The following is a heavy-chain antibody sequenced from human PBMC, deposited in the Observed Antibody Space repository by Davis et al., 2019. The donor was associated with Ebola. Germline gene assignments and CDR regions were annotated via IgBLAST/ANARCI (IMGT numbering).Heavy chain of an antibody. CDR2: INAGNGKT. CDR1: GYSFTNYT. CDR3: ARDPSSYSDFWRDYYAPRGALDYYYAMDL. D-gene: IGHD3-3*01. Sequence: AASVKVSCKASGYSFTNYTIHWVRQAPGQRPEWMGWINAGNGKTRYSQKFQGRINITRDTSANTIYMYLSSLTSEDTAVYYCARDPSSYSDFWRDYYAPRGALDYYYAMDLWGQGTTVTVSS. V-gene: IGHV1-3*01. J-gene: IGHJ6*02.